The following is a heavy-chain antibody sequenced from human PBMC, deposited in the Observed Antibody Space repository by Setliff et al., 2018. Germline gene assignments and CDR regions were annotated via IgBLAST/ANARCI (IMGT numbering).Heavy chain of an antibody. J-gene: IGHJ5*02. Sequence: SETLSLTCTVSGGSISSSSYYWGWIRQPPGKGLEWIGNIYTSGSTNYNPSLKSRVTISVDTSKNQFSLKLSSVTAADTAVYYCAREGYSSLIGWFDPWGQGTLVTVS. CDR1: GGSISSSSYY. V-gene: IGHV4-39*07. CDR2: IYTSGST. CDR3: AREGYSSLIGWFDP. D-gene: IGHD6-13*01.